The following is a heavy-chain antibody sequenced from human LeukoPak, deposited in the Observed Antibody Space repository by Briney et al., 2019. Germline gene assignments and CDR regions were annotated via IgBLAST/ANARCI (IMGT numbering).Heavy chain of an antibody. V-gene: IGHV3-23*01. D-gene: IGHD3-22*01. CDR1: GLTFKIYS. CDR2: IGGRGDSI. CDR3: AKDYYETSGYFDS. J-gene: IGHJ4*02. Sequence: PWGSLRLSCAASGLTFKIYSMHWVRQAPGKGLEWVAVIGGRGDSIFYADSVKGRFTISRDNSKNTVGLQMSRLRAEDTAIYYCAKDYYETSGYFDSWGQGSLVSVSS.